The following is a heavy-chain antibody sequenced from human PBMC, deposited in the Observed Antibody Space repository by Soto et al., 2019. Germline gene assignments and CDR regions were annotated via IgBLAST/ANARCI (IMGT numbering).Heavy chain of an antibody. CDR2: ISHLEST. CDR1: GASISYGGFS. CDR3: ARGGGYDSFDY. Sequence: PSETLSLTCTVSGASISYGGFSWSWIRQSPGKGLEWIGYISHLESTYFHPSFKSRLTMSIDRTRNQFSLKLRSVTAADMAVYYCARGGGYDSFDYWGQGVLVTVSS. J-gene: IGHJ4*02. V-gene: IGHV4-30-2*06. D-gene: IGHD5-12*01.